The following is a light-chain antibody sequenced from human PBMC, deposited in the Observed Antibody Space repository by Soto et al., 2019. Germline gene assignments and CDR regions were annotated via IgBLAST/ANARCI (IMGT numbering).Light chain of an antibody. J-gene: IGLJ1*01. CDR2: EVS. CDR3: SSYTSRNTYV. Sequence: QSALTQPASVSGSPGQSITISCTGISSDIGDYNYVSWYQQHPGKAPKLLIFEVSDRPSGVSNRFSGSKSGNTASLTISGLQAEDGADYYCSSYTSRNTYVFGTGTKVTVL. V-gene: IGLV2-14*01. CDR1: SSDIGDYNY.